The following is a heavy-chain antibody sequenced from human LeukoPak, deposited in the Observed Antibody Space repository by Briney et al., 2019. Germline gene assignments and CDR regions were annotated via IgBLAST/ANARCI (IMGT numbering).Heavy chain of an antibody. D-gene: IGHD6-19*01. CDR3: ATDKIAGAANWFDP. Sequence: GGSLRLSCAASGFTLSSYWMSWVRQAPGKGLEWVAFIRYDGSNKYYADSVKGRFTISGDNSKNTLYLQMNSLRAEDTAAYYCATDKIAGAANWFDPWGQGTLVTVSS. V-gene: IGHV3-30*02. J-gene: IGHJ5*02. CDR1: GFTLSSYW. CDR2: IRYDGSNK.